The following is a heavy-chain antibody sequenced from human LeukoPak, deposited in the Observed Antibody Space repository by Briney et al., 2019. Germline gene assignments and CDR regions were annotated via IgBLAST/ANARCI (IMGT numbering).Heavy chain of an antibody. CDR2: IRYDENNK. CDR3: ATEQEGRRAAFDH. Sequence: GGSLRLSCAASGFTFSSTGMHWVRQAPGKGLEWVAFIRYDENNKFYADSAKGRFTITRDNSQNTLFLHMSSLRAEDTAIYYCATEQEGRRAAFDHWGQGTLVTVSS. V-gene: IGHV3-30*02. D-gene: IGHD1/OR15-1a*01. CDR1: GFTFSSTG. J-gene: IGHJ4*02.